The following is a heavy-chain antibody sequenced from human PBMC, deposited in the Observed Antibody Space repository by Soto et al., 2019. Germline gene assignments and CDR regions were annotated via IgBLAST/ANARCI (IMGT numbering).Heavy chain of an antibody. J-gene: IGHJ4*02. CDR3: ARLGESWGLNESGYDDY. CDR2: IIPILGIA. D-gene: IGHD5-12*01. Sequence: SVKVSCKASGGTFSSYTISWVRQAPGQGLEWMGRIIPILGIANYAQKFQGRVTITADKSTSTAYMELSSLRSEDTAVYYCARLGESWGLNESGYDDYWGQGTLVTVSS. CDR1: GGTFSSYT. V-gene: IGHV1-69*02.